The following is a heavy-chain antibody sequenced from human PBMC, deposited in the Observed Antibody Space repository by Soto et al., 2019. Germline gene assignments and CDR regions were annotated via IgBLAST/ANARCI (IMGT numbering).Heavy chain of an antibody. J-gene: IGHJ4*02. CDR1: GGLFSSYP. Sequence: QEQLVQSGAEVKKPGSSVKVSCKASGGLFSSYPISWVRQFPGQGLEWMGGIIPVFQTAYYTQRFQGRFTITAYESTNTAYMELSSLRSEDTAIYYCARGGSGYTWFNEFWGQVTLVTVAA. CDR2: IIPVFQTA. D-gene: IGHD3-22*01. CDR3: ARGGSGYTWFNEF. V-gene: IGHV1-69*01.